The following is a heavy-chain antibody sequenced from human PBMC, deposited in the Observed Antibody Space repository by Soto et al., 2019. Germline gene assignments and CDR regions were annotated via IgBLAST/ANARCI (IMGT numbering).Heavy chain of an antibody. CDR1: GYTFTSYD. J-gene: IGHJ3*01. CDR2: MKPNSGNT. CDR3: ARGIN. Sequence: QVQLVQSGAEVKRPGASVRVSCKASGYTFTSYDINWVRQATGQGLEWLGWMKPNSGNTGYAQKFQGRINLTRSTSTSTAYMELTSLRSEDTAVYYCARGINWGQGTMVTVSS. V-gene: IGHV1-8*01.